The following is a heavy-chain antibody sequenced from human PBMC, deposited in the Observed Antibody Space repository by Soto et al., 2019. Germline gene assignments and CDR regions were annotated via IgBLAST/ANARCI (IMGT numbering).Heavy chain of an antibody. CDR2: ISPYNGNT. J-gene: IGHJ5*02. D-gene: IGHD3-22*01. CDR3: ARAQYFFDSSGYYDH. Sequence: QVQLVQSAAEVKKPGASVKVSCKTSGYTFVSYGISWVRQAPGQGLEWMGWISPYNGNTNFAQRFQGRVTLTTDTSTDIVYMDLGSLKSDDTAVYYCARAQYFFDSSGYYDHWGQGTLITVSS. V-gene: IGHV1-18*04. CDR1: GYTFVSYG.